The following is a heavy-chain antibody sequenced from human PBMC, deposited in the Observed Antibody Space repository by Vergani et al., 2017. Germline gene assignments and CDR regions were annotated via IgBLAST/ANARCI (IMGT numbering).Heavy chain of an antibody. V-gene: IGHV3-64*01. Sequence: EVQLVESGGGLVQTGGSLRLSCAASGFTFSSYAMHWVRQAPGKGLEYVSAISSNGGSTYYANSVKGRFTISSDNSKNTLYLQMGSLRAEDMAVYYCAWSDSSSWTLFDYWGQGTLVTVSS. CDR1: GFTFSSYA. J-gene: IGHJ4*02. D-gene: IGHD6-13*01. CDR3: AWSDSSSWTLFDY. CDR2: ISSNGGST.